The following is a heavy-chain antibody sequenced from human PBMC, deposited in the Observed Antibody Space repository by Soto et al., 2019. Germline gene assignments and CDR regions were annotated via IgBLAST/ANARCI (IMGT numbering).Heavy chain of an antibody. Sequence: LSLTCTVSGGSVSSGSYYWSWVRQAPGKGLEWVAYISSSSSTIYYAGSVKGRFTTSRDNAKNSLYLPMNSLRAEDTAVYYCATLGVVTIRSVDPWGQGTLVTVSS. V-gene: IGHV3-11*01. CDR2: ISSSSSTI. D-gene: IGHD3-3*01. CDR1: GGSVSSGSYY. J-gene: IGHJ5*02. CDR3: ATLGVVTIRSVDP.